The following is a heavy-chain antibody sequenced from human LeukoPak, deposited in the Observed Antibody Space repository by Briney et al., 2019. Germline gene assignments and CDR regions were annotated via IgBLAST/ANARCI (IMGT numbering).Heavy chain of an antibody. CDR3: ARDYDFSGGHYYYGLDV. CDR1: GGSIGSYL. D-gene: IGHD3-3*01. J-gene: IGHJ6*02. V-gene: IGHV4-59*01. CDR2: IHYSGST. Sequence: SETLSLTCTVSGGSIGSYLWNWIRQPPGKGLEWVGYIHYSGSTNYNPSLQSRLTISVDTSKNQFSLRLRSVIAADTAIYYCARDYDFSGGHYYYGLDVWGQGTTVTVSS.